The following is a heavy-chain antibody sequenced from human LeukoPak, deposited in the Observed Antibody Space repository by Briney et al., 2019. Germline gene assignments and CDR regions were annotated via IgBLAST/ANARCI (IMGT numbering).Heavy chain of an antibody. CDR3: AREGCSGGSCYFDY. V-gene: IGHV1-2*02. CDR2: INPNSGGT. Sequence: ASVKVSCKASGYTLTGYYMHWVRKAPGQGLGGMGWINPNSGGTNYAQKFQGRVTMTRDTSISTAYMELSRLRSDDTAVYYCAREGCSGGSCYFDYWGQGTLVTVSS. CDR1: GYTLTGYY. J-gene: IGHJ4*02. D-gene: IGHD2-15*01.